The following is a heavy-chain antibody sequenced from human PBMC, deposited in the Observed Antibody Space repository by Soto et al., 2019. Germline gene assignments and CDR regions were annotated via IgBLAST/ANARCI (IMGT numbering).Heavy chain of an antibody. Sequence: QVQLVQSGAEVKKPGSSVKVSCKASGGTFSSYAISWVRQAPGQGLEWMGGIIPIFGTANYAQKFQGRVTITADESTSTAYMELSSLRSEDTAVYYCARGVVVVVAATRNYYYGMDVWDQGTTVTVSS. CDR1: GGTFSSYA. CDR3: ARGVVVVVAATRNYYYGMDV. D-gene: IGHD2-15*01. CDR2: IIPIFGTA. V-gene: IGHV1-69*01. J-gene: IGHJ6*02.